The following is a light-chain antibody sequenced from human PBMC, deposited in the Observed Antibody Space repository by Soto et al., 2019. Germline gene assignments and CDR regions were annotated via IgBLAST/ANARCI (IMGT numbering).Light chain of an antibody. CDR2: DVS. Sequence: QSALTQPRSVSGSPGQSVTISCTGTSSDVGTYDFVSWYQQHPGKAPRLVIFDVSERPSGVPDRFSGSKSGNTASLTISGLQAEDEADYYCCLYAVTFYVFGTGTKV. V-gene: IGLV2-11*01. J-gene: IGLJ1*01. CDR1: SSDVGTYDF. CDR3: CLYAVTFYV.